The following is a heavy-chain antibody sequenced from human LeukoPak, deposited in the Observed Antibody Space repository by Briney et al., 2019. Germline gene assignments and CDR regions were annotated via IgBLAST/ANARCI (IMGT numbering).Heavy chain of an antibody. CDR2: IRSDGSNK. CDR3: ASLSTTGGRRGGLTDY. J-gene: IGHJ4*02. Sequence: GGSLRLSCAASGFTFSSYGMHWVRQAPGKGLEWVAFIRSDGSNKYYADSVKGRFTISRDNSENTLYLQMNSLGAEDTAVYYCASLSTTGGRRGGLTDYWGQGTLVTVSS. V-gene: IGHV3-30*02. CDR1: GFTFSSYG. D-gene: IGHD3-16*01.